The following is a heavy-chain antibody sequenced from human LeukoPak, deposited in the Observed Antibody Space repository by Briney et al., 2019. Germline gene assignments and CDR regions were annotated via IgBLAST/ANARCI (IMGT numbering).Heavy chain of an antibody. V-gene: IGHV3-48*03. Sequence: GGSLRLSCAASGFTFSSYEMNWVRQAPGKGLEWVSYISSSGSIIYYADSVKGRFTISRDNAKNSLYLQMNSLRAEDTAVYYCARGGSYLSAFDIWGQGTMVTVSS. CDR3: ARGGSYLSAFDI. CDR1: GFTFSSYE. J-gene: IGHJ3*02. CDR2: ISSSGSII. D-gene: IGHD1-26*01.